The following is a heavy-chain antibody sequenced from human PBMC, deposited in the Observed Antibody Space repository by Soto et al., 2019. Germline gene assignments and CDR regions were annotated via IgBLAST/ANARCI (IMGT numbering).Heavy chain of an antibody. CDR1: GFTFSSYG. V-gene: IGHV3-33*01. J-gene: IGHJ6*02. D-gene: IGHD3-10*01. CDR2: TWYDGSNK. Sequence: QVQLVESGGGVVQPGRSLRLSCAASGFTFSSYGMHWVRQAPGKGLEWVAVTWYDGSNKYYADSVKGRFTISRDNSKNTPYLQMNSLRAEDTAVYYCARDRQYGSGYGMDVWGQGTTVTVSS. CDR3: ARDRQYGSGYGMDV.